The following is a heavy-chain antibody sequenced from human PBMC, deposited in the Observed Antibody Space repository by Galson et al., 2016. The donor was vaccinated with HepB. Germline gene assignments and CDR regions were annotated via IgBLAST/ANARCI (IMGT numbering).Heavy chain of an antibody. CDR2: IYYTGAT. D-gene: IGHD2-21*02. CDR3: ARDRSGDYGSWYFDL. J-gene: IGHJ2*01. V-gene: IGHV4-31*01. CDR1: GDSINSGDYY. Sequence: TLSLTCTVSGDSINSGDYYWSWIRHHPGKGLEWIGHIYYTGATYSNPSLKSPLTVSLHTSKNQFSLTLSSVTAADTAVYYCARDRSGDYGSWYFDLWGRGTLVPVAS.